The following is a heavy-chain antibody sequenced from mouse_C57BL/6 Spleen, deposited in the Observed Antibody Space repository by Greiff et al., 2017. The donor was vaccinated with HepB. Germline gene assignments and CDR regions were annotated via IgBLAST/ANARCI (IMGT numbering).Heavy chain of an antibody. CDR3: ARYDYDGGDAY. CDR2: IYPGDGDT. J-gene: IGHJ3*01. CDR1: GYAFSSSW. Sequence: QVQLKESGPELVKPGASVKISCKASGYAFSSSWMNWVKQRPGKGLEWIGRIYPGDGDTNYNGKFKGKATLTADKSSSTAYMQLSSLTSEDSAVYCCARYDYDGGDAYWGQGTLVTVSA. D-gene: IGHD2-4*01. V-gene: IGHV1-82*01.